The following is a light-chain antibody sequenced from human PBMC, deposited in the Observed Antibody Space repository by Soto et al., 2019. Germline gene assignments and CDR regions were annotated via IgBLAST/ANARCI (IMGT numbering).Light chain of an antibody. V-gene: IGLV2-14*01. CDR2: GVT. J-gene: IGLJ1*01. Sequence: QSVLTQPASVSGSPGQSITISCTGTSSDVGGYNYVSWYQQHPGIAPKLLIYGVTNRPSGVSTRFSGSKSGNTASLTNSGLHAEDEADYHCSSYPSASTLLYLFGTGTKLTVL. CDR1: SSDVGGYNY. CDR3: SSYPSASTLLYL.